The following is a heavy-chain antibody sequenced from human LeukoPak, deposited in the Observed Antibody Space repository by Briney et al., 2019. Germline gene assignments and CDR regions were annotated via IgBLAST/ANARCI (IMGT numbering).Heavy chain of an antibody. CDR3: LEGYFEPFDH. D-gene: IGHD2/OR15-2a*01. V-gene: IGHV4-59*02. Sequence: SETLSLTCVVSGASVCSSHCNWIRQLPGRGLEWIGCLSYTGKTDYNPSLTSQVTISLDTSKNQVSLKLRSLTAADTAVYYCLEGYFEPFDHWGQGTLVTVSS. CDR2: LSYTGKT. CDR1: GASVCSSH. J-gene: IGHJ4*02.